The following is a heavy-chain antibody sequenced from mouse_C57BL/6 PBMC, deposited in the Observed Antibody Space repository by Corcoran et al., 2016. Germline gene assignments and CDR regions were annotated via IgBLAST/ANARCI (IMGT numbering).Heavy chain of an antibody. V-gene: IGHV1-26*01. J-gene: IGHJ3*01. Sequence: EVQLQQSGPELVKPGASVKVSCKASGYTFTDYYMNWVKQSHGKSLEWIGDINPNNGGTSYNQKFKGKATLTVDKSSSKDYMELRSLTSEDSAGYYCARRGYYDYAPFAYWGEGTLVTVSA. CDR2: INPNNGGT. CDR1: GYTFTDYY. D-gene: IGHD2-4*01. CDR3: ARRGYYDYAPFAY.